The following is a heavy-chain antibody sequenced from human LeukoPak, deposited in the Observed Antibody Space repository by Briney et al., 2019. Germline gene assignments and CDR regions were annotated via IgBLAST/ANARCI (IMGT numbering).Heavy chain of an antibody. V-gene: IGHV1-69*04. CDR3: ARDPVVPAAIRSGNWIDP. J-gene: IGHJ5*02. CDR1: GGTFSSYA. D-gene: IGHD2-2*02. Sequence: SVKVSCKASGGTFSSYAISWVRQAPGQGLEWMGRIIPILGIANYAQKFQGRVTITADKSTSTAYMELSSLRSEDTAVYYCARDPVVPAAIRSGNWIDPWGQGTLVTVSS. CDR2: IIPILGIA.